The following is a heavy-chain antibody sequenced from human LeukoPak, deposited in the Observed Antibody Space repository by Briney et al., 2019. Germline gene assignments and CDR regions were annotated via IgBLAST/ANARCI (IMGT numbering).Heavy chain of an antibody. D-gene: IGHD3-10*01. CDR2: IYYSGST. V-gene: IGHV4-59*01. Sequence: SETLSLTCTVSGGSISSYYWSWIRQPPGKGLEWIGYIYYSGSTNYNPSLKSRVTISVDTSKNQFSLKLSSVTAADTAVYYCAREHVLLWFGEFHNWFDPWGQGTLVTVSS. J-gene: IGHJ5*02. CDR1: GGSISSYY. CDR3: AREHVLLWFGEFHNWFDP.